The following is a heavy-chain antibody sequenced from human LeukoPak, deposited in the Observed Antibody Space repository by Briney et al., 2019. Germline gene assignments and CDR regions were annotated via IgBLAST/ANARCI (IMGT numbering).Heavy chain of an antibody. V-gene: IGHV3-20*04. D-gene: IGHD3-22*01. CDR3: ERGRNYDSSGYYFGGYFDL. CDR2: INWNGGST. CDR1: GFTFDDYG. Sequence: GGSLRLSCAASGFTFDDYGMSWVRQAPGKGLEWVSGINWNGGSTGYADSVKGRFTISRDNAKNSLYLQMNSLRAEDTALYYCERGRNYDSSGYYFGGYFDLWGRGTLVTVSS. J-gene: IGHJ2*01.